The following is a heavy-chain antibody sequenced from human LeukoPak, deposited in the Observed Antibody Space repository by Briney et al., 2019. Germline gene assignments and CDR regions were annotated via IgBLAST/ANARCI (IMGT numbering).Heavy chain of an antibody. D-gene: IGHD3-10*01. V-gene: IGHV4-34*01. Sequence: SETLSLTCAVYGGSFSGYYWSWIRQPPGKGLEWIGEINHSGSTNYNPSIKSRVTISVDTSKNQFSLNLTSVTAADTAVYYCARSGYYMDVWGKGTTVTVSS. J-gene: IGHJ6*03. CDR2: INHSGST. CDR1: GGSFSGYY. CDR3: ARSGYYMDV.